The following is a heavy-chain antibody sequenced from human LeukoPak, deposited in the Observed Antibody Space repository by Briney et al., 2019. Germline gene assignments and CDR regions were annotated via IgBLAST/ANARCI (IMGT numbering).Heavy chain of an antibody. CDR2: ISGSAGST. V-gene: IGHV3-23*01. D-gene: IGHD3-9*01. CDR3: ASYDVLTGYSRHPLKR. CDR1: GFTFSSYA. Sequence: QPGGSLRLSRAASGFTFSSYAMSWVRQAPGKGLQWVSAISGSAGSTYYADSVKGRFTISRDNSKNTLYLQMNSLRAEDTAVYYCASYDVLTGYSRHPLKRWGQGTLVTVSS. J-gene: IGHJ4*02.